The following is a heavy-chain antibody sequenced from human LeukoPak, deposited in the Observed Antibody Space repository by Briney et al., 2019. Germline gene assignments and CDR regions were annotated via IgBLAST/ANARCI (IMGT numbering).Heavy chain of an antibody. D-gene: IGHD6-13*01. J-gene: IGHJ6*03. Sequence: ASVKVSCKASGYTFTSYGITWVRQAPGQGLEGMGWISAYNGNTNYAQKFQGRVTMTTDTSTSTAYMELRSLRSDDTAVYYCARVGIAAASTNYYYYYMDVWGKGTTVTISS. V-gene: IGHV1-18*01. CDR2: ISAYNGNT. CDR3: ARVGIAAASTNYYYYYMDV. CDR1: GYTFTSYG.